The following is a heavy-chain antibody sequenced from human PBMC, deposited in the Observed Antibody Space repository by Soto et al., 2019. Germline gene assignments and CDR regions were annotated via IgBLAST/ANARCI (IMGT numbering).Heavy chain of an antibody. J-gene: IGHJ4*02. V-gene: IGHV1-18*04. CDR3: ARARTMIVVDEAFEY. D-gene: IGHD3-22*01. CDR2: ISAYNGNT. CDR1: GYTFTSYG. Sequence: ASVKVSCKASGYTFTSYGISWVRQAPGQGLEWMGWISAYNGNTNYAQKLQGRVTMTTDTSTSTAYMELRSLRSDDTAVYYCARARTMIVVDEAFEYWGQGTLVTVSS.